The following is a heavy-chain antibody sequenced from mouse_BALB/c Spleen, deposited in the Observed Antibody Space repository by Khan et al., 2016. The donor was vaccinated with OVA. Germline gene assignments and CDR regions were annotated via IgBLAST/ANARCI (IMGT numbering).Heavy chain of an antibody. Sequence: VQLKQSGAELVRPGVSVKISCKGSGYTFTDFTMHWVKQSHAKSLEWIGVISTYYGDVTYNQKFKGKATMTVDKSSSTAYMELARLTSEDSGLCYLTRGGGGNRFAYWGQGTLVTVSA. CDR3: TRGGGGNRFAY. V-gene: IGHV1S137*01. CDR1: GYTFTDFT. J-gene: IGHJ3*01. CDR2: ISTYYGDV.